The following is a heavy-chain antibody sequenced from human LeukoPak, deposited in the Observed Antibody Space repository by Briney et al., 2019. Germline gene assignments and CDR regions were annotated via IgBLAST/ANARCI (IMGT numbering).Heavy chain of an antibody. CDR2: INPSGGST. D-gene: IGHD6-13*01. V-gene: IGHV1-46*01. J-gene: IGHJ4*02. CDR1: GYTFTSYY. Sequence: ASVKVSCKASGYTFTSYYMHWVRQAPGQGLEWMGIINPSGGSTSYAQKFQGRVTMTRDTSTSTAYMELRSLRSDDTAVYYCARLAAAATDWGQGTLVTVSS. CDR3: ARLAAAATD.